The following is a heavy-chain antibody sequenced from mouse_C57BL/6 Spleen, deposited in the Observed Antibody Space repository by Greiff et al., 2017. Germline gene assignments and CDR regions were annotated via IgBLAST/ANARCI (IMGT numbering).Heavy chain of an antibody. V-gene: IGHV1-82*01. CDR3: AREGLYDGYPYAMDY. CDR2: IYPGDGDT. CDR1: GYAFTSSW. Sequence: QVQLQQSGPELVKPGASVKISCKASGYAFTSSWMNWVKQRPGKGLEWIGRIYPGDGDTNYNGKFKGKDTLTADKSSSTAYMQLSSLTSEDSAVYFGAREGLYDGYPYAMDYWGQGTSVTVSS. J-gene: IGHJ4*01. D-gene: IGHD2-2*01.